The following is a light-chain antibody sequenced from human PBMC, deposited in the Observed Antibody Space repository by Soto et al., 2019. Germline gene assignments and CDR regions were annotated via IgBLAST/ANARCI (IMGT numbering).Light chain of an antibody. CDR1: QSVRSN. CDR3: QQYGRSPAT. J-gene: IGKJ4*01. V-gene: IGKV3-20*01. CDR2: GAS. Sequence: EIDLTQSPATLSVSHRDRATLSCRASQSVRSNLAWYQQKPGQPPRLLIYGASSRATGIPDRFSGSGSGTDFALTISRLEPEDFAVYYCQQYGRSPATVGGGTKVDI.